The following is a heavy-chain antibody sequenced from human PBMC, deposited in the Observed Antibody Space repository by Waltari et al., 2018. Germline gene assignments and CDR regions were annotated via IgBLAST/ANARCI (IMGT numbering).Heavy chain of an antibody. D-gene: IGHD7-27*01. V-gene: IGHV3-23*01. CDR3: AKGLGMRDWYFDI. CDR1: GRTFKKYA. Sequence: EVRVLESGGGLVQPGGSLRLSCAASGRTFKKYAMAWVRQAPGKGLECVAVITGGGTNTYYADSVKGRFTVSRDNSKNTLDLQMNNLRLEDTAVYFCAKGLGMRDWYFDIWGRGTLLTVSS. J-gene: IGHJ2*01. CDR2: ITGGGTNT.